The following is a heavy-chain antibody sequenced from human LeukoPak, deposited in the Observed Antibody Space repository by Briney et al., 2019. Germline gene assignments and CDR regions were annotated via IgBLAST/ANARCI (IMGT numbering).Heavy chain of an antibody. D-gene: IGHD1-26*01. Sequence: SETLSLTCTVSGGSIRSSSYFWGWIRQPPGKGLEWIGNIYYSGSSYYNPSLKSRVTISVDTSKNQFSLKMSSVTAADAAVFYCARQSGVSSDNYFGMDVWGQGTTVTVSS. CDR1: GGSIRSSSYF. V-gene: IGHV4-39*01. J-gene: IGHJ6*02. CDR3: ARQSGVSSDNYFGMDV. CDR2: IYYSGSS.